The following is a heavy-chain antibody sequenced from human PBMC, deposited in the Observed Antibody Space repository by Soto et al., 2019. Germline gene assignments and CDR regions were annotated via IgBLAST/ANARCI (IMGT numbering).Heavy chain of an antibody. CDR1: GVSISSDNW. D-gene: IGHD6-13*01. J-gene: IGHJ4*02. V-gene: IGHV4-4*02. CDR3: ARDQGSHPGD. CDR2: SHHSGST. Sequence: QVQLQESGPGLVRPSGTVSLTCAVSGVSISSDNWWSWVRQPPGKALEWIGESHHSGSTNYNPSLKSRVTMAVVPTKDLFSLTLNSVTAPDTAFYYCARDQGSHPGDWGQGTLVSVSP.